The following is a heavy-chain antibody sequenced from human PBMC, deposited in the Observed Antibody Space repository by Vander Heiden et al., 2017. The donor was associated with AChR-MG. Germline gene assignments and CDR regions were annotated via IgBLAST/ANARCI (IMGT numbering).Heavy chain of an antibody. CDR1: GFTFSRYA. J-gene: IGHJ4*02. CDR3: AKDRVGGAMIGALVY. CDR2: ISGSGETT. V-gene: IGHV3-23*01. D-gene: IGHD3-22*01. Sequence: EVLLLESGGGLIQPGGSLRLSCAASGFTFSRYAMTWVRQAPGKGLEWVSVISGSGETTYYADSVKGRLTVSRDNSKNTLFLQMNSLRVDDTAIYYCAKDRVGGAMIGALVYWGRGTLVTVSS.